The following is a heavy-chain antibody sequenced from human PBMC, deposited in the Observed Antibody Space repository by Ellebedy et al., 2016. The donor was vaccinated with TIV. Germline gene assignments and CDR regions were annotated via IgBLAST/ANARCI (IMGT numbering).Heavy chain of an antibody. Sequence: ASVKVSXKASRYTFPSYDIHWVRQAPGQGLEWMGWVNPNSGYTGYAQMFQGRVTMTRNTSINIAYMELRSLRSDDTAVYYCGTPMVGDFSYYYMDVWGKGTTVTVSS. CDR1: RYTFPSYD. D-gene: IGHD5-18*01. CDR3: GTPMVGDFSYYYMDV. CDR2: VNPNSGYT. J-gene: IGHJ6*03. V-gene: IGHV1-8*01.